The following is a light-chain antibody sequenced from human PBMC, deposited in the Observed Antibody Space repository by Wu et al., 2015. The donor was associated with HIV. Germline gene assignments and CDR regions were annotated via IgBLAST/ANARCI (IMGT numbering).Light chain of an antibody. Sequence: DIQLTQSPSFLSASVGDRVTITCRASQGISRYLAWYQQKPGGAPKLLIHGAFGLQTGVPSRFSGGGSETEFTLTISSLQPEDFATYYCQQLHSYPVTFGGGTKVDIK. J-gene: IGKJ4*01. V-gene: IGKV1-9*01. CDR3: QQLHSYPVT. CDR2: GAF. CDR1: QGISRY.